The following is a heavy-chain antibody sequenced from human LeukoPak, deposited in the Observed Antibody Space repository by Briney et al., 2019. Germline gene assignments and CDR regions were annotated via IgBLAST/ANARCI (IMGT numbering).Heavy chain of an antibody. CDR3: ARDLYYYGSGSYYRILRY. V-gene: IGHV1-18*01. CDR1: GYTFTSYG. J-gene: IGHJ4*02. Sequence: GASVKVSCKASGYTFTSYGISWVRQAPGQGLEWMGWISAYNGNTNYAQKLQGRVTMTTDTSTSTAYMELRSLRSDDTAVYYCARDLYYYGSGSYYRILRYWGQGTLVTVSS. D-gene: IGHD3-10*01. CDR2: ISAYNGNT.